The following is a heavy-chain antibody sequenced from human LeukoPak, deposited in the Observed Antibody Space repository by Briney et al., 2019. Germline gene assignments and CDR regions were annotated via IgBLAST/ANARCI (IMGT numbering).Heavy chain of an antibody. Sequence: ASVTVSCKASGYTFTSYYMHWVRQAPGQGLEWMGIINPSGGSTSYAQKFQGRVTMTRDTSTSTVYMELSSLRSEDTAVYYCARDGGSDLFDYWGQGTLVTVSS. CDR1: GYTFTSYY. D-gene: IGHD4-23*01. V-gene: IGHV1-46*01. CDR3: ARDGGSDLFDY. J-gene: IGHJ4*02. CDR2: INPSGGST.